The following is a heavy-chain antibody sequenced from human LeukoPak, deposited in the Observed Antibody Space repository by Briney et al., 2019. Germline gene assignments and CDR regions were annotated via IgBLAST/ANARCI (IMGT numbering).Heavy chain of an antibody. D-gene: IGHD2-2*01. CDR2: ISGSGDTT. CDR1: GFTFSSYA. J-gene: IGHJ4*02. CDR3: AKTPQKYCSSTTCYPDY. V-gene: IGHV3-23*01. Sequence: SGGSLRLSCAASGFTFSSYAMSWVRLAPGKGLEWVSTISGSGDTTYYADSVRGRFTISRDNSKNTLYLQMNSLRAENTAVYYCAKTPQKYCSSTTCYPDYWGQGTLGTVSS.